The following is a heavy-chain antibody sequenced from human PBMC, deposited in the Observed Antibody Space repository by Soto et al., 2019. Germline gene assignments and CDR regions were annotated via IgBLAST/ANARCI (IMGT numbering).Heavy chain of an antibody. Sequence: PGESLKISCKGSGYSFTSYWISWVRQMPGKGLEWMGRIDPSDSYTNYSPSFQGHVTISADKSISTAYLQWSSLKASDTAMYYCARHGPRDGYNYDSFDYWGQGTLVTVSS. J-gene: IGHJ4*02. CDR3: ARHGPRDGYNYDSFDY. V-gene: IGHV5-10-1*01. CDR1: GYSFTSYW. D-gene: IGHD5-12*01. CDR2: IDPSDSYT.